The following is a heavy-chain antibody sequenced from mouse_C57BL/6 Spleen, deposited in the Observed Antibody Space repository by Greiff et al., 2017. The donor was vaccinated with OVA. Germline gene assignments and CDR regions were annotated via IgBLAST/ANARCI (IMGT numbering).Heavy chain of an antibody. Sequence: LQESGAELVRPGASVTLSCKASGYTFTDYEMHWVKQTPVHGLEWIGAIDPETGGTAYNQKFKGKAILTADKSSSTAYMELRSLTSEDSAVYYCTRRTAQGIHYYAMDYWGQGTSVTVSS. D-gene: IGHD3-2*02. J-gene: IGHJ4*01. CDR2: IDPETGGT. CDR1: GYTFTDYE. CDR3: TRRTAQGIHYYAMDY. V-gene: IGHV1-15*01.